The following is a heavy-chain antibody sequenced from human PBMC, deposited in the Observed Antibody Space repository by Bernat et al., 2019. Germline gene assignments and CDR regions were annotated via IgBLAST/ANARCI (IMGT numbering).Heavy chain of an antibody. CDR3: ARRVYNWNYVLPFDY. Sequence: QVQLQESGPGLVKPSETLSLTCTVSGGSISSYYWSWIRQPPGKGLEWIGYIYYSGSTYYNPSLKSRVTISVDTSKNQFSLKLSSVTAADTAVYYCARRVYNWNYVLPFDYWGQGTLVTVSS. CDR1: GGSISSYY. D-gene: IGHD1-7*01. J-gene: IGHJ4*02. CDR2: IYYSGST. V-gene: IGHV4-59*04.